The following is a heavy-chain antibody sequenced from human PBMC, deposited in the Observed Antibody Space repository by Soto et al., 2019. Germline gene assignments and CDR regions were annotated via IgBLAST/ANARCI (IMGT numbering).Heavy chain of an antibody. CDR2: FDPEDGET. V-gene: IGHV1-24*01. CDR1: GYTLTELS. J-gene: IGHJ4*02. D-gene: IGHD3-22*01. Sequence: ASVKVSCKVSGYTLTELSMHWVRQAPGKGLEWMGGFDPEDGETIYAQKFQGRVTMTEDTSTDTAYMELSSLRSEDTAVYYCATDHPGGQDKNTYYYDGSGYYHFDYRGQGTLVTVSS. CDR3: ATDHPGGQDKNTYYYDGSGYYHFDY.